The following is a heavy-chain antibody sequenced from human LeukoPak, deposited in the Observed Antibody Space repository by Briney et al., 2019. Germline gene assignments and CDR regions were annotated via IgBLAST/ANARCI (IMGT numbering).Heavy chain of an antibody. J-gene: IGHJ3*02. CDR2: IYYSGST. CDR3: ARLYDAFDI. V-gene: IGHV4-59*08. CDR1: GGSISSYY. D-gene: IGHD2-8*01. Sequence: PSETLSLTCTVSGGSISSYYWSWIRQPPGKGLEWIGYIYYSGSTNYNPPLKSRVTISVDTSKNQFSLKLSSVTAADTAVYYCARLYDAFDIWGQGTMVTVSS.